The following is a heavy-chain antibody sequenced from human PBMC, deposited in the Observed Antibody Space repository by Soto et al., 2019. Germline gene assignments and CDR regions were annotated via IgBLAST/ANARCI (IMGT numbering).Heavy chain of an antibody. CDR1: GVSISDTSYY. CDR2: IYFNGNT. CDR3: ARQGSY. Sequence: QLQLQESGPGLVKPSETLSLTCNVSGVSISDTSYYWGWIRQPSGKGLEWIGTIYFNGNTFYNPSLKSRLTISVDTSKNQISLRLTSVTAADTAVYYCARQGSYWGQGTLVAVSS. J-gene: IGHJ4*02. V-gene: IGHV4-39*01.